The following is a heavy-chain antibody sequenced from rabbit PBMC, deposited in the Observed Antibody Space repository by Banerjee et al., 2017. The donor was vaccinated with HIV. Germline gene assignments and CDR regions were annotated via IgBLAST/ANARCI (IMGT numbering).Heavy chain of an antibody. CDR3: AREDYSHAYGDYHNL. J-gene: IGHJ4*01. D-gene: IGHD6-1*01. Sequence: QEQLEESGGDLVKPEGSLTLTCTASGFSFSSSYWICWIRQAPGKGLEWIACIDAGSNGNTYYASWAKGRFTVSKTSSTTVTLQMTSLTAADTATYFCAREDYSHAYGDYHNLWGPGTLVTVS. CDR1: GFSFSSSYW. CDR2: IDAGSNGNT. V-gene: IGHV1S45*01.